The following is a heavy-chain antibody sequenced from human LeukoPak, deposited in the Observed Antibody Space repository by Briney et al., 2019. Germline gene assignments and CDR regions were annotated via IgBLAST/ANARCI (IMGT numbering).Heavy chain of an antibody. CDR3: ARDGQLGGEFDY. CDR2: IYTSGST. V-gene: IGHV4-61*02. J-gene: IGHJ4*02. CDR1: GGSISSNSYY. Sequence: SETLSLTCTVSGGSISSNSYYWSWIRQPAGKGLEWIGRIYTSGSTNYNPSLKSRVTMSVDTSKNQFSLKLSSVTAADTAVYYCARDGQLGGEFDYWGQGTLVTVSS. D-gene: IGHD3-16*01.